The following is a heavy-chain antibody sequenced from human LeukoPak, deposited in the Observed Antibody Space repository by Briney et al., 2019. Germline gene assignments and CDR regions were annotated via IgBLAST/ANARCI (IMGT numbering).Heavy chain of an antibody. CDR3: ARGRVSSSTWYSTYCYYFYMDV. V-gene: IGHV4-59*01. D-gene: IGHD1-1*01. J-gene: IGHJ6*03. Sequence: SETLSLTCTVSDDSITMYYWTWIRQPPGKGLEWIGYVDHTGSTNFNPSLNGRVSISRDTSKNLFSLRLRSVTAADTAVYFCARGRVSSSTWYSTYCYYFYMDVWGKGTTVTVSS. CDR2: VDHTGST. CDR1: DDSITMYY.